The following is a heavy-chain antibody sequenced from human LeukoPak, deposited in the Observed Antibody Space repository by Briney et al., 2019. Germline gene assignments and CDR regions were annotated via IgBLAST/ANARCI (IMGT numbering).Heavy chain of an antibody. CDR2: ISSSSSYI. Sequence: GGSLRLSCAASGFTFSSYSMNWVRQAPGKGLEWVSSISSSSSYIYYTDSVKGRFTISRDNAKNSLYLQMNSLRAEDTAVYYCARDLDFDFWSGYDDAFDIWGQGTMVTVSS. D-gene: IGHD3-3*01. V-gene: IGHV3-21*01. J-gene: IGHJ3*02. CDR3: ARDLDFDFWSGYDDAFDI. CDR1: GFTFSSYS.